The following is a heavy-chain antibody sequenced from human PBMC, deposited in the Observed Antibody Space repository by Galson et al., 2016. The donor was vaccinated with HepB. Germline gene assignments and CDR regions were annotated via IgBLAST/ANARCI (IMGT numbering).Heavy chain of an antibody. J-gene: IGHJ4*02. CDR2: IYYSGST. D-gene: IGHD1-26*01. CDR1: GGSISSYY. CDR3: ASGSYSDFDY. Sequence: SETLSLTCTFSGGSISSYYWSWIRQPPGKGLEWIGSIYYSGSTNYNPSLKSRATISVDTSKNHFSLNLSSVTAADTAVYYCASGSYSDFDYWGQGTLVTVSS. V-gene: IGHV4-59*01.